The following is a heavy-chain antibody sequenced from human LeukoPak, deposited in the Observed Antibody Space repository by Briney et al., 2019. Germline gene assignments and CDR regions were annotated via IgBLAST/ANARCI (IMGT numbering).Heavy chain of an antibody. CDR3: ARSSPVDTAMDTSGNYFDY. CDR1: GGSISSFY. CDR2: IYYSGST. V-gene: IGHV4-59*01. J-gene: IGHJ4*02. D-gene: IGHD5-18*01. Sequence: SETLSLTCTVSGGSISSFYWSWIRQPPGKGLEWIGYIYYSGSTNYNPSLKSRVTISVDTSKNQFSLKLSSVTAADTAVYYCARSSPVDTAMDTSGNYFDYWGQGTLVTVSS.